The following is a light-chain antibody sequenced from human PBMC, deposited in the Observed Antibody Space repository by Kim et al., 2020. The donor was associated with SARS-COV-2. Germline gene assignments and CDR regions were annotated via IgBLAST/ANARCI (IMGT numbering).Light chain of an antibody. J-gene: IGLJ3*02. CDR3: ISYKGSIWV. V-gene: IGLV2-14*03. Sequence: QSALTQPASVSGSPGQSITISCTGTSSDIGAYNYVSWFQHHPGKVPKVVIYDVTGRPSGVSNRFSGSKSGNTASLTISGLQAEDEADYYCISYKGSIWVFGGGTKVTVL. CDR2: DVT. CDR1: SSDIGAYNY.